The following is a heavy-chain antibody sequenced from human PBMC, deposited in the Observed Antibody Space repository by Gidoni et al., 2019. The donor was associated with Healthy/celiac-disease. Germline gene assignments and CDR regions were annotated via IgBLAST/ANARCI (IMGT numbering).Heavy chain of an antibody. Sequence: EVQLVESGGGLVQPGGSLRLSRAASGFPFSSYAMSWVRPVPGKGLEWVSAISGSGGSTYYADSVKGRFTISRDNSKNTLYLQMNSLRAEDTAVYYCAKDWEAAADSFFDYWGQGTLVTVSS. CDR1: GFPFSSYA. CDR2: ISGSGGST. D-gene: IGHD6-13*01. J-gene: IGHJ4*02. V-gene: IGHV3-23*04. CDR3: AKDWEAAADSFFDY.